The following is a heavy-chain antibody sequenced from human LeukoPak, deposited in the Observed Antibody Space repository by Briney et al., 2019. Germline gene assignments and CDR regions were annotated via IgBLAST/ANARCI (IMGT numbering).Heavy chain of an antibody. Sequence: EASVKVSCKSSGYTFTSYYMYWVRQAPGQGLEWMGIINPSGGSTSYAQKFQGRVTMTRDTSTSTVYMELSSLRSEDTAVYYCARDSGMVRGTVDYWGQRTLVTVSS. CDR1: GYTFTSYY. J-gene: IGHJ4*02. V-gene: IGHV1-46*01. D-gene: IGHD3-10*01. CDR3: ARDSGMVRGTVDY. CDR2: INPSGGST.